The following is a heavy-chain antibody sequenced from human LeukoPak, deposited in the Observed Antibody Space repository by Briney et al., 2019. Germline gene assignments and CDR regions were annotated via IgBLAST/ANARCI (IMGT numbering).Heavy chain of an antibody. Sequence: ASVKVSCKASGYTFTGYYMHWVRQAPGQGLEWMGWINPNSGGTNYAQKFQGRVTMTRGTSISTAYMELSRPRSEDTAVYYCARPPVMWTYGSGSNMAFFDYWGQGTLVTVSS. D-gene: IGHD3-10*01. CDR3: ARPPVMWTYGSGSNMAFFDY. CDR1: GYTFTGYY. J-gene: IGHJ4*02. CDR2: INPNSGGT. V-gene: IGHV1-2*02.